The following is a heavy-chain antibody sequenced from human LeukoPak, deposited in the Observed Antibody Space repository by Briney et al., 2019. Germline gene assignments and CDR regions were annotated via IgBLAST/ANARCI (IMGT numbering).Heavy chain of an antibody. D-gene: IGHD6-19*01. CDR1: GFIVSSNH. J-gene: IGHJ4*02. CDR2: IYSGGGT. CDR3: ARRSGIAVAGAFDY. V-gene: IGHV3-53*01. Sequence: GGSLRLSCAASGFIVSSNHMSWVRQAPGKGLEWVSVIYSGGGTYYADSVKGRFTISRDNSKNTLYLQMNSLRAEDTAVYYCARRSGIAVAGAFDYWGQGTLVTVSS.